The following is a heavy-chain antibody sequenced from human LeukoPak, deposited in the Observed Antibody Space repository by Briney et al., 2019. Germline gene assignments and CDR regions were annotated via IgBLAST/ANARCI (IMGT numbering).Heavy chain of an antibody. J-gene: IGHJ6*03. CDR2: ISSSGSTI. D-gene: IGHD2-2*01. Sequence: GGSLRLSCAASGFTLSSYEMNWVRQAPGKGLEWVSYISSSGSTIYYADSVKGRFTISRDNAKNSLYLQMNSLRAEDTAVYYCARGRGSVVPAAMSYYYYMDVWGKGTTVTVSS. CDR3: ARGRGSVVPAAMSYYYYMDV. CDR1: GFTLSSYE. V-gene: IGHV3-48*03.